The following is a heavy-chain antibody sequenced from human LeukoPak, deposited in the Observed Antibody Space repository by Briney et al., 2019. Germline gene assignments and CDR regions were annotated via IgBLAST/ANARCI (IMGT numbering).Heavy chain of an antibody. J-gene: IGHJ4*02. CDR1: GYTFTGYY. CDR3: ARERGGNSPFDS. D-gene: IGHD4-23*01. V-gene: IGHV1-2*02. Sequence: ASVKVSCKTSGYTFTGYYMHWVRQAPGQGLEWMGWINPNSSVTNYAQRFQGRVTMTRDTSISAAYMELRWLTSDDTVVYYCARERGGNSPFDSWGQGTLVTVSS. CDR2: INPNSSVT.